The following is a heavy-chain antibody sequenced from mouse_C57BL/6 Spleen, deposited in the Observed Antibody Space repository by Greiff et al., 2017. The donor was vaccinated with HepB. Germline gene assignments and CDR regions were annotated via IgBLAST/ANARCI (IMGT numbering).Heavy chain of an antibody. CDR1: GFTFSNYW. Sequence: DVQLQESGGGLVQPGGSMKLSCVASGFTFSNYWMNWVRQSPEKGLEWVAQIRLKSDNYATHYAESVKGRFTISRDDSKSSVYLKMNNLRAEDTGIYYCTGSTTDYYAMDYWGQGTSVTVSS. J-gene: IGHJ4*01. CDR3: TGSTTDYYAMDY. V-gene: IGHV6-3*01. D-gene: IGHD2-14*01. CDR2: IRLKSDNYAT.